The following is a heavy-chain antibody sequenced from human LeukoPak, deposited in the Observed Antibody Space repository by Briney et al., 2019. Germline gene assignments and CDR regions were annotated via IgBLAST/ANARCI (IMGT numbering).Heavy chain of an antibody. J-gene: IGHJ4*02. D-gene: IGHD2-2*01. V-gene: IGHV4-4*02. CDR3: ARGRVVPAATGGPTGDY. Sequence: SETLSLTCAVSGGSIKSNNWWSWVRQPPGKGLEWIGEIYHSGSTNYNPSLKSRVTISVDTSKNQFSLKLSSVTAADTAVYYCARGRVVPAATGGPTGDYWGQGTLVTVSS. CDR2: IYHSGST. CDR1: GGSIKSNNW.